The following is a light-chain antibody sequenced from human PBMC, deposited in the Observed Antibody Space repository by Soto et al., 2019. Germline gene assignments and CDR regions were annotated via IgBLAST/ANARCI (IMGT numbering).Light chain of an antibody. CDR2: AAS. Sequence: TQMTQSPLSQSASVGEKIIITCRASRDVGSDVSWYQQKPGQAPKLVIYAASNLYTGVPSRFSGRRSGTEFTLTISSLQPEDFASYYCLQDYGDSWTFGQGTKVEIE. V-gene: IGKV1-6*01. CDR1: RDVGSD. CDR3: LQDYGDSWT. J-gene: IGKJ1*01.